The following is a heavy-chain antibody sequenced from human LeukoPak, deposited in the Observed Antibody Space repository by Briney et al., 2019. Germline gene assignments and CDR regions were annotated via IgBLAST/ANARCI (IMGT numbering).Heavy chain of an antibody. Sequence: PGGSLRLSCAASGFTFSNYGMHWVRPAPGKGLEWVSVISYDGSNKYYADSVKGRFTISRDNSKNTLYLQMNSLRAEDTAMYYCAKNSGSTALWGQGTLVTVSS. CDR2: ISYDGSNK. CDR3: AKNSGSTAL. V-gene: IGHV3-30*18. J-gene: IGHJ4*02. D-gene: IGHD1-26*01. CDR1: GFTFSNYG.